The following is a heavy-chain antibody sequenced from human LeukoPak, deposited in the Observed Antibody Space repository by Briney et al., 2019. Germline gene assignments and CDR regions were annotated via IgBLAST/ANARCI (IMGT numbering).Heavy chain of an antibody. CDR2: IHSSGST. CDR3: AREIVGGFNPGAY. J-gene: IGHJ4*02. V-gene: IGHV4-4*02. Sequence: SESLSLTCTVPLDSTTSNFWSWVRQPPGKGLEWIGEIHSSGSTNYNPSLQSRVTISIDRSKNQIALELSSVTAADTAVYYCAREIVGGFNPGAYWGQGTLVTVSS. CDR1: LDSTTSNF. D-gene: IGHD1-14*01.